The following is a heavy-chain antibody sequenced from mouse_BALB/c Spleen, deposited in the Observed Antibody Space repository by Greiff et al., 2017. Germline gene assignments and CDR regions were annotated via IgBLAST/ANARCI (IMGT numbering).Heavy chain of an antibody. CDR3: ARSPPYRYDFDD. D-gene: IGHD2-14*01. V-gene: IGHV3-8*02. Sequence: DVKLQESGPSLVKPSQSLSLTCSVTGDSITSDYWNWIRKFPGNKLEYMGYISYSGSTYYNPSLKSRSSITRDTSKNQYYLQLNSVTTEDTATYYCARSPPYRYDFDDWGQGTTVTVSS. CDR1: GDSITSDY. CDR2: ISYSGST. J-gene: IGHJ2*01.